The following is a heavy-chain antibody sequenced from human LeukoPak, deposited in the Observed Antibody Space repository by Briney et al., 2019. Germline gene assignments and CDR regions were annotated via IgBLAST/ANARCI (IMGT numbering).Heavy chain of an antibody. J-gene: IGHJ3*02. CDR1: GGTFSSYA. CDR2: IIPIFGTA. D-gene: IGHD3-10*01. CDR3: AREKGSGYAFDI. V-gene: IGHV1-69*05. Sequence: SVKVSCKASGGTFSSYAISWVRQAPGQGLEWMGGIIPIFGTANYAQKFQGRVTITTDESTSTAYMELRSLRSDDTAVYYCAREKGSGYAFDIWGQGTMVTVSS.